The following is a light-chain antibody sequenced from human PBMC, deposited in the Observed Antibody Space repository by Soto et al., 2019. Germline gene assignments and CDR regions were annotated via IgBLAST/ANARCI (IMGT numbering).Light chain of an antibody. CDR2: EVS. J-gene: IGLJ2*01. CDR3: CSYATPRL. V-gene: IGLV2-23*02. Sequence: QSALTQPASVSGSPGQSITISCTGTSSDVGGYNLVSWYQQHPGKAPKLMIYEVSERPSGVSNRFSGSKSGNTASLTISGLQAEDEADYYCCSYATPRLFGGGTKVTVL. CDR1: SSDVGGYNL.